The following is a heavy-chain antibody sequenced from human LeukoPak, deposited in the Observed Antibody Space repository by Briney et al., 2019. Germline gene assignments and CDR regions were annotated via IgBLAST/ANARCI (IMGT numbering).Heavy chain of an antibody. V-gene: IGHV3-30*04. CDR1: GFTFSSYA. CDR2: ISYDGSNK. CDR3: ADRDY. J-gene: IGHJ4*02. Sequence: PGGSLRLSCAASGFTFSSYAMSWVRQAPGKGLEWVAVISYDGSNKYYADSVKGRFTISRDNSKNTLYLQMNSLRAEDTAVYYCADRDYWGQGTLVTVSS.